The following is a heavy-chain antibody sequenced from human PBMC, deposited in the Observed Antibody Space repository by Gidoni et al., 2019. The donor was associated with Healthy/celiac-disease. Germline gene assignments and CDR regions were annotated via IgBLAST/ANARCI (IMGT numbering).Heavy chain of an antibody. Sequence: EVQLVESGGVLVQPGGSLKLSWAASGYPFSGSAMHWVRQASGKGLEWVGRIRSKANRYATAYAASVKGRFTISRDDSKNTAYLQMNSLKTEDTAVYYCTSTTGSGAFDIWGQGTMVTVSS. CDR3: TSTTGSGAFDI. V-gene: IGHV3-73*02. CDR1: GYPFSGSA. D-gene: IGHD1-1*01. J-gene: IGHJ3*02. CDR2: IRSKANRYAT.